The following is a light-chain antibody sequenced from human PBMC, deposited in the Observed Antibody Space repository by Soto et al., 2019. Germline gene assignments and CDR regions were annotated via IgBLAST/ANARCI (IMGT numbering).Light chain of an antibody. CDR1: SSNIGAGYD. J-gene: IGLJ3*02. CDR2: GNT. Sequence: QSVLTQPPSVSGAPGQRVTISCTGSSSNIGAGYDLHWYQQLPGTAPTLLISGNTDRPSGVPDRFSGSKSGTSASLAITGLQTEDEADYYCQSFDRSLTAWVFGGGTKLTVL. V-gene: IGLV1-40*01. CDR3: QSFDRSLTAWV.